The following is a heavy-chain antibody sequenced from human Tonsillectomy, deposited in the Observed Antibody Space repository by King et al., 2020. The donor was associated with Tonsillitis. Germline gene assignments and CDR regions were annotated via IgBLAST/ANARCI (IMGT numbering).Heavy chain of an antibody. V-gene: IGHV4-59*08. D-gene: IGHD3-16*02. CDR1: GGSISSYY. J-gene: IGHJ3*02. Sequence: VQLQESGPGLVKPSETLSLTCTVSGGSISSYYWSWIRQPPGKGLEWIGYIYYSGSTNYNPSLKSRVTISVDTSKNQFSLKLSSVTAADTAVYYCARHRDYVWGSYRYIDDAFDIWGQGTMVTVSS. CDR2: IYYSGST. CDR3: ARHRDYVWGSYRYIDDAFDI.